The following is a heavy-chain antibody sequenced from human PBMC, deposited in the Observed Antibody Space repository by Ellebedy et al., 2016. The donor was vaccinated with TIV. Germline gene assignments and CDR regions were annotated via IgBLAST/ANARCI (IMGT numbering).Heavy chain of an antibody. CDR1: GFSVSSDY. V-gene: IGHV3-53*01. J-gene: IGHJ5*02. CDR3: WRLSRWSILS. CDR2: IYSGGST. Sequence: GESLKISCAASGFSVSSDYMSWVRQAPGRGLEWVSVIYSGGSTYYTDSVKGRFTISRDNSKNTVYLQMNSLRAEDTAVYYCWRLSRWSILSWGPGTLVTVSS. D-gene: IGHD4-23*01.